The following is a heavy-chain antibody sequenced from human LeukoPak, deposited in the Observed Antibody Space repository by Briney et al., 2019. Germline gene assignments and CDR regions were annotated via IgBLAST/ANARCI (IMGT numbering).Heavy chain of an antibody. CDR2: INPSGGST. CDR1: GYTFTSYY. D-gene: IGHD6-13*01. J-gene: IGHJ6*03. Sequence: ASVKVSCKASGYTFTSYYMHWGRQAPGQGLEWRGIINPSGGSTSYAQKLQGRVTMTRDMSTSTVYMGLSSLRSEDTAVYYCARAQVVWTAAAGNYYYYYMDVWGKGTTVTVSS. CDR3: ARAQVVWTAAAGNYYYYYMDV. V-gene: IGHV1-46*04.